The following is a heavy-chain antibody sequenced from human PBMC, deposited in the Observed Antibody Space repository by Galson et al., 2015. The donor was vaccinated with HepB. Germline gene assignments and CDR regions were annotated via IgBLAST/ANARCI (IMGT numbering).Heavy chain of an antibody. Sequence: SVKVSCKASGYTFTSNGLSWVRQAPGQGLEWMGWISTHSGDTKSAQKFQGRLIMTTDTSTDTAYMELRSLTSDDTAVYYCARDRNPICDSWGQGTLVTVSS. CDR2: ISTHSGDT. D-gene: IGHD2-21*01. CDR3: ARDRNPICDS. J-gene: IGHJ4*02. V-gene: IGHV1-18*01. CDR1: GYTFTSNG.